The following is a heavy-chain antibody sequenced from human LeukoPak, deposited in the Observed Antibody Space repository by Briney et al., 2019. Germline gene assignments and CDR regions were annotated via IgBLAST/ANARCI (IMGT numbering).Heavy chain of an antibody. CDR3: TRNQEGDY. Sequence: GRSLRLSCAASGFTVSSYRMNWVRQAPGKGLEWVSFISSSSNSIYYADSVKGRFTISRDNAKNSLYLQMNSLRAEDTAVYYCTRNQEGDYWGQGTLVTVSS. CDR2: ISSSSNSI. CDR1: GFTVSSYR. V-gene: IGHV3-21*01. J-gene: IGHJ4*02.